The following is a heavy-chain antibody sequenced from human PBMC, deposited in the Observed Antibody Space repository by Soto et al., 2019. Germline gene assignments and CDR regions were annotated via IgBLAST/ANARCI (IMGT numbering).Heavy chain of an antibody. CDR2: ISNSGST. Sequence: SETLSLTCTVSGGSVTSDEDYWTWIRQSPGKGLEWIGYISNSGSTGYNPSLKTRLSMSVDRSKNQFTLRLTSVTAADTAVYFCATESGSTYGYFDHWGQGTQVTV. V-gene: IGHV4-30-4*01. CDR1: GGSVTSDEDY. CDR3: ATESGSTYGYFDH. J-gene: IGHJ4*02. D-gene: IGHD5-18*01.